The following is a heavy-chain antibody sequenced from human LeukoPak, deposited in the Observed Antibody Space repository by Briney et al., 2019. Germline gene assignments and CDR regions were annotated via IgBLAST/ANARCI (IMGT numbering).Heavy chain of an antibody. CDR2: IRYDGSNK. Sequence: GGSLRLSCAASGFTFSSYGMHWVRQAPGKGLEWVAFIRYDGSNKYYADSVKGRFTISRDNSKNSLYLQMNSLRVEDTAVYYCAKVAKYYYGPETYYFFEQWGQGTPVTASS. CDR1: GFTFSSYG. V-gene: IGHV3-30*02. CDR3: AKVAKYYYGPETYYFFEQ. D-gene: IGHD3-10*01. J-gene: IGHJ4*02.